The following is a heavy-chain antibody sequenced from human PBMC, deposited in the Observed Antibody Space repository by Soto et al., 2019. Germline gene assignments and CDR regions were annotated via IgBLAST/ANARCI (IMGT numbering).Heavy chain of an antibody. Sequence: XGSLGLSCAASGFSFSNYVMSWVRQAPGRGLEWVSGLSGSGETSYYADNVKGRFTISRDNSKNMLYLQMNSLTTEDTALYYCAKHGGTINYWGQGTLVTVSS. J-gene: IGHJ4*02. V-gene: IGHV3-23*01. D-gene: IGHD1-7*01. CDR3: AKHGGTINY. CDR1: GFSFSNYV. CDR2: LSGSGETS.